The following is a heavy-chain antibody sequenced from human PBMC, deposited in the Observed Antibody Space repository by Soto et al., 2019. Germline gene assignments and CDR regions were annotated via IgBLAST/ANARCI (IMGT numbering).Heavy chain of an antibody. D-gene: IGHD1-1*01. J-gene: IGHJ4*02. V-gene: IGHV2-5*01. CDR3: AHSRRSKLEPYQSPVKPDY. Sequence: QITLKESGPTLVKPTQTLTLTCTFSGFSLSTSGVGVGWIRQPPGKALEWLALIYWNDDKRYSPSLKSRLTTTKDTSKNRVVLTMTNMAPVDTAKYYWAHSRRSKLEPYQSPVKPDYWGQGTLVTVSS. CDR1: GFSLSTSGVG. CDR2: IYWNDDK.